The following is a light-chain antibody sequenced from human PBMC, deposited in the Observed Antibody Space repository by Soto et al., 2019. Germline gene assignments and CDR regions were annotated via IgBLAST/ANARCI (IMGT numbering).Light chain of an antibody. CDR1: QSVSSN. CDR2: GAS. Sequence: EIVMTQSPATLSVSPGERATLSCRASQSVSSNLAWYQQKPGQAPRLLIYGASTRATGIPARFSGSGSGTEFTLTISSLQSENFAVYYELYTNNRQTFGQGS. J-gene: IGKJ1*01. CDR3: LYTNNRQT. V-gene: IGKV3-15*01.